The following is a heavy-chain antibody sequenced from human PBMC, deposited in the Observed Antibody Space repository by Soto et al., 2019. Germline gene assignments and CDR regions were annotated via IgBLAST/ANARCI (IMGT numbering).Heavy chain of an antibody. CDR3: ARDLTAAIGDYYYYGMDV. J-gene: IGHJ6*02. Sequence: VKVSCKASGYTFTSYGISWVRQAPGQGLEWMGWISAYNGNTNYAQKLQGRVTMTTDTSTSTAYMELRSLRSDDTAVYYCARDLTAAIGDYYYYGMDVWGQGNTVTVSS. D-gene: IGHD2-2*01. CDR2: ISAYNGNT. CDR1: GYTFTSYG. V-gene: IGHV1-18*01.